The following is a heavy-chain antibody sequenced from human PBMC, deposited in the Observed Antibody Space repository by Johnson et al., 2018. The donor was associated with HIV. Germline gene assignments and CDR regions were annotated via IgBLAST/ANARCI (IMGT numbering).Heavy chain of an antibody. CDR2: ISYYGSNK. CDR1: GFTFSSYA. V-gene: IGHV3-30*04. Sequence: VQLVESGGGVVQPGRSLRLSCAASGFTFSSYAMHWVRQAPGKVLAWVAVISYYGSNKYYADSVKGRFTISRDNSKNTLYLQLHSLRAEDTAVYYCARLRGAFDIWGQGIMVTVSS. J-gene: IGHJ3*02. CDR3: ARLRGAFDI.